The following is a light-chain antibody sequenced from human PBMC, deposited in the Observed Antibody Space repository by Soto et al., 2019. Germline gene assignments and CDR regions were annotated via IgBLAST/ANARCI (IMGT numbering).Light chain of an antibody. CDR3: QQSYNSPQT. CDR1: QTISSS. J-gene: IGKJ1*01. Sequence: EIVLTQSPATLSLSPGERATLSCRASQTISSSLAWYQQKPGQSPRLLIYDASNRASGVPPRFSGSGSGTDFTLSISSIEPEDFATYSCQQSYNSPQTFGQGTKVDI. CDR2: DAS. V-gene: IGKV3-11*01.